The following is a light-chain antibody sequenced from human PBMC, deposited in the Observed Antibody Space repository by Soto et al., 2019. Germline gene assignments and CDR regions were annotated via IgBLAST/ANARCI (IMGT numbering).Light chain of an antibody. V-gene: IGKV2-28*01. CDR1: QSLLHSNGYNY. Sequence: DIVMNQSPLSLPVTPGEPASISCRSSQSLLHSNGYNYLDWYLQKPGQSPQLLIYLGSNRASGVPDRFSGSGSGTDFTLKISRVEAEDVGVYYCMQALQTPPFTFGPGTKVDIK. J-gene: IGKJ3*01. CDR3: MQALQTPPFT. CDR2: LGS.